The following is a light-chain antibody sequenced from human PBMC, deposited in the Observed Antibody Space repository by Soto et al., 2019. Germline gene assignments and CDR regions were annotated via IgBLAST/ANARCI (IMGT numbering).Light chain of an antibody. CDR3: QHYDNWPRT. V-gene: IGKV3-15*01. CDR2: GAS. CDR1: QTVSSSY. J-gene: IGKJ2*01. Sequence: EIVLTQSPRTLSLSPVETXTLXLRASQTVSSSYLAWYQQKPGQAPRLLIYGASTRATGTPARFSGSGSGTEFTLSITSLQSEDFELYYCQHYDNWPRTFGQGTKVDNK.